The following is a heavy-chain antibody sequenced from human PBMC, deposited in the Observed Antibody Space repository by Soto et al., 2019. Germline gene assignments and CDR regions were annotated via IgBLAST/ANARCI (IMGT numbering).Heavy chain of an antibody. J-gene: IGHJ4*02. CDR1: GDTFNFYT. CDR3: ATSFVSGYRAFDY. V-gene: IGHV1-69*02. CDR2: FNPILSMS. Sequence: QVQLVQSGAEVKKPGSSVKVSCKASGDTFNFYTINWVRQAPGLGLEWMGRFNPILSMSNSALRFQGRVTLTADKSTSTAYMVLSSLISDDTAVYYGATSFVSGYRAFDYWGQGVLVTVSS. D-gene: IGHD3-10*01.